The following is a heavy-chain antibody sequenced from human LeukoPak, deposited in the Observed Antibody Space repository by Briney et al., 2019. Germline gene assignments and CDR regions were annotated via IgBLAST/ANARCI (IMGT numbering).Heavy chain of an antibody. V-gene: IGHV4-34*01. J-gene: IGHJ4*02. D-gene: IGHD3-22*01. CDR3: ARRTYYYDSSGSLTYLGYFDY. Sequence: SETLSLTCAVCGGSFSGYYWSWIRQPPGKGLEWIGEINHSGSTNYNPSLKSRVTISVDTSKNQFSLKLSSVTAADTAVYYCARRTYYYDSSGSLTYLGYFDYWGQGTLVTVSS. CDR1: GGSFSGYY. CDR2: INHSGST.